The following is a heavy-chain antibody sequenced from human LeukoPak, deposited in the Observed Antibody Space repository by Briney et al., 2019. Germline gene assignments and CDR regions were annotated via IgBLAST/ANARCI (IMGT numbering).Heavy chain of an antibody. Sequence: ASVKVSCKASGYTFTTYYIHWVRQAPGQGLEWMGLINPSGGNTNFAQKLQGRVTMTTDTSTTTAYMELRNLRSDDTAVYYCARDHSSSCQLFDYWGQGTLVTVSS. J-gene: IGHJ4*02. CDR2: INPSGGNT. CDR3: ARDHSSSCQLFDY. D-gene: IGHD6-13*01. CDR1: GYTFTTYY. V-gene: IGHV1-46*01.